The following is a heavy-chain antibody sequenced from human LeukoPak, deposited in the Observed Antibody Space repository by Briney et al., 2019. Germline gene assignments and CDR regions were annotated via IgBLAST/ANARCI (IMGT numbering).Heavy chain of an antibody. CDR1: GYTFTSYG. Sequence: ASVKVSCKASGYTFTSYGISWVRQAPGQGLEWMGWISAYNGNTNYAQKLQGRVTMTTDTSTSTAYMELRSLRSDDTAVYYCARSTYYYGSGSYYIFDYWGQGTLVTVSS. D-gene: IGHD3-10*01. J-gene: IGHJ4*02. V-gene: IGHV1-18*01. CDR3: ARSTYYYGSGSYYIFDY. CDR2: ISAYNGNT.